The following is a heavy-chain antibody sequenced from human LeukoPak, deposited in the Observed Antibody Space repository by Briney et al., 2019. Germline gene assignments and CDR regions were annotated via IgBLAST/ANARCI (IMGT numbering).Heavy chain of an antibody. CDR2: IYYSGST. CDR1: GGSISSYY. CDR3: ARHTYYYDSSPDY. V-gene: IGHV4-59*08. D-gene: IGHD3-22*01. J-gene: IGHJ4*02. Sequence: PSETLSLTCTVSGGSISSYYWSWIRQPPGKGLEWIGYIYYSGSTNYNPSLKSRVTISVDTSKNQFSLKLSSVTAADTAVYYCARHTYYYDSSPDYWGQGTLVTVSS.